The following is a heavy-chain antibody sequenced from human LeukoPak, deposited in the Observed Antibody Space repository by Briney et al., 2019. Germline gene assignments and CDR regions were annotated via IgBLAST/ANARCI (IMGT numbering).Heavy chain of an antibody. V-gene: IGHV1-18*01. CDR3: ARDAVGARAFDV. D-gene: IGHD1-26*01. CDR1: GYTFTAYG. J-gene: IGHJ3*01. Sequence: ASVKVSCKASGYTFTAYGIHWVRQAPGQGLEWMSWGSTFNGHRLYGQRFQGRVTMTTDPSTTTVYMELTSLTSDDTALYYCARDAVGARAFDVGGQGTMVTVSS. CDR2: GSTFNGHR.